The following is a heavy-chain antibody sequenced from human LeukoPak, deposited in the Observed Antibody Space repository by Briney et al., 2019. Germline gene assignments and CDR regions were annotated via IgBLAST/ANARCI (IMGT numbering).Heavy chain of an antibody. V-gene: IGHV4-31*11. D-gene: IGHD2-2*01. Sequence: SETLSLTCAVAGGSINGGGYYWNWVRQHPGKGLEWIGCIHPTGNLYYNPSLTGRSTISEDTSKSHFSLNLTSVTAADTAVYYCARGADAHKVAYWSQGTLVTVSS. J-gene: IGHJ4*02. CDR3: ARGADAHKVAY. CDR1: GGSINGGGYY. CDR2: IHPTGNL.